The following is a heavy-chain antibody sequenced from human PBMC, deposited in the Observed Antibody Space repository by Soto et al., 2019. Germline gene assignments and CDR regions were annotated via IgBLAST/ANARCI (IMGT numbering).Heavy chain of an antibody. Sequence: ASVKVSCKASGGTFSSYAISWVRQAPGQGLEWMGGIIPIFGTANYAQKFQGRVTITADESTSTAYMELSSLRSEDTAVYYCATLTGYSSGWPYFDYWGQGTLVTVSS. CDR2: IIPIFGTA. J-gene: IGHJ4*02. CDR1: GGTFSSYA. CDR3: ATLTGYSSGWPYFDY. D-gene: IGHD6-19*01. V-gene: IGHV1-69*13.